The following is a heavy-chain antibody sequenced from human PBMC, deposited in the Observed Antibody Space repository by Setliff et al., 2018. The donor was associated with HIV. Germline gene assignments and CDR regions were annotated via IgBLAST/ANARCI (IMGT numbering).Heavy chain of an antibody. CDR2: IYYSGST. Sequence: KTSETLSLTCTVSGGSISSSSYYWGWIRQPPGKGLEWIGSIYYSGSTYYNPSLKSRVTISVDTSKNQFSLKLSSVTAADTAVYYCASLPRPHTVTTLGIDYWGQGTLVTVSS. D-gene: IGHD4-17*01. CDR1: GGSISSSSYY. J-gene: IGHJ4*02. V-gene: IGHV4-39*01. CDR3: ASLPRPHTVTTLGIDY.